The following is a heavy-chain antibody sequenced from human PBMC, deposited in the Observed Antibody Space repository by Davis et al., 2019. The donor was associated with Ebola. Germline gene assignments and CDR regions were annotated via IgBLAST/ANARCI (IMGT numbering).Heavy chain of an antibody. CDR3: ARPIAVAGSWFDP. V-gene: IGHV3-21*01. J-gene: IGHJ5*02. Sequence: GGSLRLSCAASGFTFSIYTMNWVRQAPGEGLEWVSSISSSGSYIYYPDSVRGRFTISRDNAKNSLYLQMNSLRAEDTAVYYCARPIAVAGSWFDPWGQGTLVTVSS. CDR2: ISSSGSYI. D-gene: IGHD6-19*01. CDR1: GFTFSIYT.